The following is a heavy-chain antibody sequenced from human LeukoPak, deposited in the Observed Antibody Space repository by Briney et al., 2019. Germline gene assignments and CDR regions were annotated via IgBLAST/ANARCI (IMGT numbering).Heavy chain of an antibody. CDR2: IYTSGST. D-gene: IGHD3-22*01. Sequence: PSETLSLTCTVSGGSISSYYWSWIRQPAGKGLEWIGRIYTSGSTNYNPSLKSRVTMSVDTSKNQFSLKLSSVTAADTAVYYCARVVGDSSGYSGLMYYFDYWGQGTLVTVSS. V-gene: IGHV4-4*07. CDR1: GGSISSYY. CDR3: ARVVGDSSGYSGLMYYFDY. J-gene: IGHJ4*02.